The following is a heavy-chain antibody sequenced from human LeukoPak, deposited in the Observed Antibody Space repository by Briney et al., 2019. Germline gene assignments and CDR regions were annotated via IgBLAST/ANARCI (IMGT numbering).Heavy chain of an antibody. V-gene: IGHV3-23*01. Sequence: PGGSLRLSCEASGFTFSSYAMSWVRQVPGKGLEWVSALNGGGDYTYYAASVKGRFTISRDNSKNTLFLQMSSLRVEDTAVYYCAKGRGTTIFGVAQSDYWGQGTLVTVSS. D-gene: IGHD3-3*01. J-gene: IGHJ4*02. CDR2: LNGGGDYT. CDR3: AKGRGTTIFGVAQSDY. CDR1: GFTFSSYA.